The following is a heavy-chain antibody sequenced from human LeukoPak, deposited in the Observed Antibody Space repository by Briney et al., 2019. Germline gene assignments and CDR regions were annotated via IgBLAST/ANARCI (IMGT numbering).Heavy chain of an antibody. CDR2: IYSGGST. Sequence: GGSLRLSCAASGFTVSSNYMSWVRQAPGKGLEWVSVIYSGGSTYYADSVKGRFTISRDNSKNTLYLQMNSLRAEDTAVYYCARDSSGWYYFDYWGQGTLVTVSS. D-gene: IGHD6-19*01. V-gene: IGHV3-66*01. J-gene: IGHJ4*02. CDR1: GFTVSSNY. CDR3: ARDSSGWYYFDY.